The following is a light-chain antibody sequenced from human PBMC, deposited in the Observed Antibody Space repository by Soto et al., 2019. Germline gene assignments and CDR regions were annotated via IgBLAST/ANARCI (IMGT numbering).Light chain of an antibody. V-gene: IGLV1-47*01. Sequence: QSVLTQPPSVSAAPGQKVTISCSGSSSNIGSNFVSWYQQLPGTAPKLLIHRNNQRPSGVPDRFSASKSGTSASLAISGLRSEDEADYYCGAWDDSLSNYVFGTGTKLTVL. CDR2: RNN. J-gene: IGLJ1*01. CDR3: GAWDDSLSNYV. CDR1: SSNIGSNF.